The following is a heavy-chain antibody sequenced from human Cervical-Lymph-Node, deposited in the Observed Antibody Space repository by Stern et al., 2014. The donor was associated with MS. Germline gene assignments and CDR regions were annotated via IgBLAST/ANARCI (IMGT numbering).Heavy chain of an antibody. CDR2: IRGSGGAT. J-gene: IGHJ4*02. Sequence: EVQLLESGGDLVQPGGSLRLSCAASGFTFSTYALSWVRQAPGKGLEWVSSIRGSGGATYYADSVKGRFTISRDDSKNNLYLQMNSLRAEDTAIYFCAKDIVPVAGTNVRLDYWGRGTLVTVSS. CDR1: GFTFSTYA. CDR3: AKDIVPVAGTNVRLDY. D-gene: IGHD6-19*01. V-gene: IGHV3-23*01.